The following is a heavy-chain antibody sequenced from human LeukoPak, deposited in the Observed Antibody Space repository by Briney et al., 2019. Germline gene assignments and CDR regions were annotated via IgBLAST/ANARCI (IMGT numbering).Heavy chain of an antibody. CDR2: ISAYNGNT. V-gene: IGHV1-18*01. J-gene: IGHJ6*02. CDR3: ARDRYGMGYYYYGMDV. D-gene: IGHD3-16*02. CDR1: GYTFTSYG. Sequence: GASVKVSCKASGYTFTSYGISWVRQAPGQGLEWMGWISAYNGNTNYAQKLQGRVTMTTDTSTSTAYMELRSLRSDDTAVYYCARDRYGMGYYYYGMDVWGQGTTVTVSS.